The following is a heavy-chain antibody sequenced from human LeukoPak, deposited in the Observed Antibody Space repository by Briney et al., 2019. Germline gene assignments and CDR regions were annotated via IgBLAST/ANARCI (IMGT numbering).Heavy chain of an antibody. CDR3: AKDGGEYYDILTGYYPRLYYMDV. Sequence: PGGSLRLSCAASGFTFSSYAMHWVRQAPGKGLEWVAVISYDGSNKYYADSVKGRFTISRDNSKNMLYLQMNSLRAEDTAVYYCAKDGGEYYDILTGYYPRLYYMDVWGKGTTITISS. D-gene: IGHD3-9*01. J-gene: IGHJ6*03. CDR1: GFTFSSYA. V-gene: IGHV3-30*04. CDR2: ISYDGSNK.